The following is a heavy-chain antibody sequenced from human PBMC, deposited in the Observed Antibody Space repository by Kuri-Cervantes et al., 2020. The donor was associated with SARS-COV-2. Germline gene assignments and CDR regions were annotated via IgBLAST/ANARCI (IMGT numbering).Heavy chain of an antibody. CDR1: GFTVSSNY. V-gene: IGHV3-23*01. Sequence: GGSLRLSCAASGFTVSSNYMSWVRQAPGKGLEWVSAISGSGGSTYYADSVKGRFTISRDNSKNTLYLQMNSLRAEDTAVYYCANTPLVDAFDIWGQGTRVTVSS. CDR3: ANTPLVDAFDI. CDR2: ISGSGGST. J-gene: IGHJ3*02. D-gene: IGHD2-8*02.